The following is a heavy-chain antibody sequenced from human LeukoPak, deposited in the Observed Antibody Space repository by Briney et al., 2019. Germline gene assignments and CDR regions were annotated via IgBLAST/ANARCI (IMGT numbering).Heavy chain of an antibody. J-gene: IGHJ4*02. CDR3: ARDYYGSGSYYSNKRYYAY. CDR2: XXXXNGNT. Sequence: ASVKVSCKPSVYTFTSYGISXVRXXXXXXXXXXXXXXXXNGNTNYAQKLQGRVTMTTDTSTSTAYMELRSLRSDDTAVYYCARDYYGSGSYYSNKRYYAYWGQGTLVTVSS. D-gene: IGHD3-10*01. V-gene: IGHV1-18*01. CDR1: VYTFTSYG.